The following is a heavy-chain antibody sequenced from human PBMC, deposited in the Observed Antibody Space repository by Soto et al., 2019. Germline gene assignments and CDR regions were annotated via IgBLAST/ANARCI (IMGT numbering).Heavy chain of an antibody. D-gene: IGHD2-21*02. CDR2: ISYDGSNK. J-gene: IGHJ4*02. CDR1: GFTFSSYA. CDR3: ARGVVVTAIGSN. Sequence: QVQLVESGGGVVQPGRSLRLSCAASGFTFSSYAMHWVRQAPGKGLEWVAVISYDGSNKYYADSVKGRFTISRDNSKNTLYLQMNSLRAEDTAVYYCARGVVVTAIGSNWGQGTLVTVSS. V-gene: IGHV3-30-3*01.